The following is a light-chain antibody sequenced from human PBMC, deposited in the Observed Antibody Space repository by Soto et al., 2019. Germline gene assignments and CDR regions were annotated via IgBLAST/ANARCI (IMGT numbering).Light chain of an antibody. V-gene: IGLV1-44*01. CDR2: SDS. J-gene: IGLJ1*01. CDR1: SSNIGRNT. Sequence: QSVLTQPPSASGTPGQRVTISCSGSSSNIGRNTVNWYQQLPGTAPKLLIYSDSQRPSGVPDRFSGSRSGTSASLAISGLQSEYEADYYCAAWDDSLIGYVFGTVTKLTVL. CDR3: AAWDDSLIGYV.